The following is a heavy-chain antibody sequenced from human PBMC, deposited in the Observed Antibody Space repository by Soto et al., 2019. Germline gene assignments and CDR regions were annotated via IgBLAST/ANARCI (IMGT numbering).Heavy chain of an antibody. CDR2: VYYSGST. D-gene: IGHD1-1*01. CDR1: GCSLSSSSYY. Sequence: PSETLSLTCTVSGCSLSSSSYYWGLVRQPPGKGLEWSGSVYYSGSTYYNPSLESRVTISVDKSKNQFSLKLMSLSAADTAVYYCERLEELATISFYFDYWGQGALVTVSS. V-gene: IGHV4-39*01. CDR3: ERLEELATISFYFDY. J-gene: IGHJ4*02.